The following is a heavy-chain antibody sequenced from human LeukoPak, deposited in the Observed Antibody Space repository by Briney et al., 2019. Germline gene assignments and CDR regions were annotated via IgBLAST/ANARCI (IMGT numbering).Heavy chain of an antibody. CDR2: IYHAGNT. Sequence: SGTLSLTCAVSGGSISSSNWWTWVRQPPGKGLEWIGEIYHAGNTNYNPSLKSRVSISVNKSKNQFSLKLTSVTAADTAVYYGATEAYYDSSGPHFDYWGQGTLVTVSS. CDR3: ATEAYYDSSGPHFDY. CDR1: GGSISSSNW. J-gene: IGHJ4*02. V-gene: IGHV4-4*02. D-gene: IGHD3-22*01.